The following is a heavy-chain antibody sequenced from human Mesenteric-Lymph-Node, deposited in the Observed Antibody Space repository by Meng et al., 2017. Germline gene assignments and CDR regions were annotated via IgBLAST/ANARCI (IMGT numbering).Heavy chain of an antibody. CDR3: TTAPSNMWWCLY. J-gene: IGHJ4*02. CDR1: GFTFSNAW. CDR2: IKSKTDGGTT. Sequence: GGSLRLSCAASGFTFSNAWMSWVRQAPGKGLEWVGRIKSKTDGGTTDYAAPVKGRFTISRDDSKNTLYLQMNSLKTEDTAVYYCTTAPSNMWWCLYWGQGTLVTFSS. D-gene: IGHD2-21*01. V-gene: IGHV3-15*01.